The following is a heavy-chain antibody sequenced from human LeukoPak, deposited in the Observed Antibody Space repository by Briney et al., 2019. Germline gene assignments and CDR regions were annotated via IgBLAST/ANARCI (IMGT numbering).Heavy chain of an antibody. CDR1: GFTFYDFG. CDR2: INWSGGNT. Sequence: PGGSLRLSCAASGFTFYDFGLSWVRQAPGRGLEWVSGINWSGGNTVYADAVKGRFTICRDNAKSSLYLQMNSLRAKDTAFYFCTKDRSGYYDGAFDIWGRGTMVTVSS. CDR3: TKDRSGYYDGAFDI. J-gene: IGHJ3*02. V-gene: IGHV3-20*04. D-gene: IGHD3-22*01.